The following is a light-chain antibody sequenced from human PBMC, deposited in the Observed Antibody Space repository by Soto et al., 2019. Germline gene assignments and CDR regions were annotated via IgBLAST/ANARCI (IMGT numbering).Light chain of an antibody. CDR1: SSDVGGYNF. CDR2: DVS. V-gene: IGLV2-14*01. CDR3: SSYTSSSTGV. J-gene: IGLJ1*01. Sequence: LTQPASVSGSPGQSITISCTGTSSDVGGYNFVSWYQQHPGKAPKLMIYDVSNRPSGVSNRFSGSKSGNTASLTISGPQAEDEADYYCSSYTSSSTGVFGTGTKVTVL.